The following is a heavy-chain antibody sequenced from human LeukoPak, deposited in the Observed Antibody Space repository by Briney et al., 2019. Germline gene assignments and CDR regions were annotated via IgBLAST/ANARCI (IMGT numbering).Heavy chain of an antibody. Sequence: GGSLRLSCAASGFTFSSYGMHWVRQAPGKGPEWVAFIRYDGSNKYYADSVKGRFTISRDNSKNTLYLQMISLRAEDTAVYYCARPHLWFGELYFDYWGQGTLVTLSS. CDR1: GFTFSSYG. D-gene: IGHD3-10*01. CDR3: ARPHLWFGELYFDY. CDR2: IRYDGSNK. J-gene: IGHJ4*02. V-gene: IGHV3-30*02.